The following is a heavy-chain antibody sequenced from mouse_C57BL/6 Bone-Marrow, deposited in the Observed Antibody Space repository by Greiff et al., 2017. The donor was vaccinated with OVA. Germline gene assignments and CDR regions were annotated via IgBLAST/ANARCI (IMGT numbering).Heavy chain of an antibody. D-gene: IGHD2-5*01. CDR1: GYSITSGYY. J-gene: IGHJ3*01. CDR2: ISYDGSN. Sequence: EVQVVESGPGLVKPSQSLSLTCSVTGYSITSGYYWNWIRQFPGNKLEWMGYISYDGSNNYNPSLKNRISITRDTSKNQFFLKLNSVTTEDTATYYCARYHYSNGFAYWGQGTLVTVSA. CDR3: ARYHYSNGFAY. V-gene: IGHV3-6*01.